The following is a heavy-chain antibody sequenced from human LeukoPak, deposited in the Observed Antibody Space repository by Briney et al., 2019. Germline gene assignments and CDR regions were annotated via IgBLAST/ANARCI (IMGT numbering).Heavy chain of an antibody. CDR1: GFTFSSYW. V-gene: IGHV3-7*01. Sequence: GGSLRLSCAASGFTFSSYWMSWVRQAPGKGLEWVATIKYDGSDKYYVDSVKGRFTISRDNAKNSLYLQMNSLRVEDTAVYYCARDKSSFYSESGSKFDYWGQGTLVTVSS. D-gene: IGHD3-10*01. CDR2: IKYDGSDK. J-gene: IGHJ4*02. CDR3: ARDKSSFYSESGSKFDY.